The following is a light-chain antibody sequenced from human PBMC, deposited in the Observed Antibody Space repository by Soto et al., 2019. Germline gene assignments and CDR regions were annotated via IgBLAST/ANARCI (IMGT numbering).Light chain of an antibody. CDR2: GAS. J-gene: IGKJ1*01. V-gene: IGKV3-20*01. Sequence: EIVLTQSPGPLSLSPGERATLSCRASQSVSSSYLAWYQQKPGQAPRLLIYGASSRATGIPDRYSGSGYGTDFTLTISRLEPEDFAVYYCQQYGSSPETFGQGTKVEIK. CDR1: QSVSSSY. CDR3: QQYGSSPET.